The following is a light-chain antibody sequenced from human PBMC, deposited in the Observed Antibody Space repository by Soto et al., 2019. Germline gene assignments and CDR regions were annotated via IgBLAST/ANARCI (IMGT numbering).Light chain of an antibody. Sequence: IQLTQSPSSLSASVGDRVTITCRAGQGIIRYLSCYQQKPGKPCKLLIYASSTLHSGVPSRFSGSGSGTYFTLTISSLQPEDFATYYCQQSYSTPYTFGQGTKVDI. CDR3: QQSYSTPYT. V-gene: IGKV1-39*01. CDR2: ASS. J-gene: IGKJ2*01. CDR1: QGIIRY.